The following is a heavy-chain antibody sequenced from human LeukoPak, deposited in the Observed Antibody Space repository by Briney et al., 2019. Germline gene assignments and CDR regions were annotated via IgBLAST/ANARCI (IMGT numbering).Heavy chain of an antibody. CDR3: ARVRCSSTSCSCFDY. Sequence: SHTLSLTCTVSGGSISSGGYYWSWIRQHPGKGLEWIGYIYYSGSTYYNPSLKSRVTISVDTSKNQFSLELSSVNAADTAVYYCARVRCSSTSCSCFDYWGQGTLVTVSS. J-gene: IGHJ4*02. CDR2: IYYSGST. CDR1: GGSISSGGYY. V-gene: IGHV4-31*03. D-gene: IGHD2-2*01.